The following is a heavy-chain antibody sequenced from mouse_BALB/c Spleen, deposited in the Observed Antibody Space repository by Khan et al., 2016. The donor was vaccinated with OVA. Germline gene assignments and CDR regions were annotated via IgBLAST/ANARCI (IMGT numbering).Heavy chain of an antibody. Sequence: QVQLQQSGGDLMKPGASVKISCKATGYTFSSYWIEWVKQRPGHGLEWIGQIFPGSVSITYNEKFQGTATFTADTASNTAYMQLSSLTSEDSAVYDCARGGYGGFAFWGQGTLVTVSA. V-gene: IGHV1-9*01. CDR1: GYTFSSYW. CDR2: IFPGSVSI. CDR3: ARGGYGGFAF. D-gene: IGHD2-2*01. J-gene: IGHJ3*01.